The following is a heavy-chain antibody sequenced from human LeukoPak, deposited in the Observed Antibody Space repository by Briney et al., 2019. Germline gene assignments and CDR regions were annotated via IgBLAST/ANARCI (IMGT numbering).Heavy chain of an antibody. J-gene: IGHJ5*02. CDR1: GFTVSSNN. CDR3: AREGANYYGSGSYYSRFVWFDP. CDR2: IYSGGST. V-gene: IGHV3-53*01. Sequence: GGSLRLSCTASGFTVSSNNMSWVRQAPGKGLEWVSVIYSGGSTYYADSVKGRFTISRDNSKNTLYLQMNSLRAEDTAVYYCAREGANYYGSGSYYSRFVWFDPWGQGTLVTVSS. D-gene: IGHD3-10*01.